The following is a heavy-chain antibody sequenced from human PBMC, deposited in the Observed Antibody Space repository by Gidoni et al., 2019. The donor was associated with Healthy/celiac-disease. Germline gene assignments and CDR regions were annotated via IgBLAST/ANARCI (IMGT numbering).Heavy chain of an antibody. D-gene: IGHD3-10*01. CDR2: LSYAGSNK. J-gene: IGHJ4*02. V-gene: IGHV3-30-3*01. CDR1: GFTFSSYA. Sequence: QVKLVESGGGVVQPGRSLRLSCAASGFTFSSYAMHRVRQAPGKGLEWVAVLSYAGSNKYYADSVEGRFTISRANSKNTLYLQMNSLRAEDTAVYYCARESGGQPDYWGQGTLVTVSS. CDR3: ARESGGQPDY.